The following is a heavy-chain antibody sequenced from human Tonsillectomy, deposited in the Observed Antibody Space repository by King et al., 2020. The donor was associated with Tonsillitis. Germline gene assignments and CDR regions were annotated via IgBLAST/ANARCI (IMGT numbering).Heavy chain of an antibody. J-gene: IGHJ6*02. CDR2: IYYSGST. CDR3: ARGQYYYYGMDV. V-gene: IGHV4-59*01. Sequence: LQLQESGPGLVKPSETLSLTCSVSGGSISTYYWSWLRQPPGKGLEWIGYIYYSGSTNYNPSLKSRVIISVDTSKNQFSLNLSSVTAADTAVYYCARGQYYYYGMDVWGQGTTVTVSS. CDR1: GGSISTYY.